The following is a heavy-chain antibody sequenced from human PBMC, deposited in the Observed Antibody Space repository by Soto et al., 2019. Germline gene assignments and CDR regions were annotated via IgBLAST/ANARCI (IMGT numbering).Heavy chain of an antibody. CDR1: GGTFSSYA. CDR2: IIPIFGTA. Sequence: SVKVSCKASGGTFSSYAISWVRQAPGQGLEWMGGIIPIFGTANYAQKFQGRVTITADESTSTAYMELSSLRSEDTAVYYCARDDPTYYDILTGYYKTPNWFDPWGQGTLVTVSS. V-gene: IGHV1-69*13. J-gene: IGHJ5*02. CDR3: ARDDPTYYDILTGYYKTPNWFDP. D-gene: IGHD3-9*01.